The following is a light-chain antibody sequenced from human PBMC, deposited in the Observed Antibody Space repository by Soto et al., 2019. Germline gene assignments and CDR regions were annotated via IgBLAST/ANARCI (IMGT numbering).Light chain of an antibody. CDR3: QQLNNYPPFT. J-gene: IGKJ3*01. V-gene: IGKV1-9*01. CDR1: QDIKTY. CDR2: GAF. Sequence: IQLTQSPSSLAASIGDRVSITCRASQDIKTYVAWYQQKPGKAPKLLIYGAFTLQSGVPSRFNGSGSGTDFTLTISRLQPDDFATYYCQQLNNYPPFTFGPGTTVDLE.